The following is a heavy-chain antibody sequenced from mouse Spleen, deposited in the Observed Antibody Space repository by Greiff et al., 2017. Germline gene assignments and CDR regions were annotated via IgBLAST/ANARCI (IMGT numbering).Heavy chain of an antibody. D-gene: IGHD3-2*02. CDR1: GFSLTSHG. Sequence: VQGVESGPGLVAPSQSLSITCTVSGFSLTSHGVHWVRQPPGKGLEWLVVIWSDGSTPYNSALKARLSISKDNSKSQVFLKMNSLQTDDTAMYYCARNQARGENAMDYWGQGTSVTVSS. V-gene: IGHV2-6*02. J-gene: IGHJ4*01. CDR3: ARNQARGENAMDY. CDR2: IWSDGST.